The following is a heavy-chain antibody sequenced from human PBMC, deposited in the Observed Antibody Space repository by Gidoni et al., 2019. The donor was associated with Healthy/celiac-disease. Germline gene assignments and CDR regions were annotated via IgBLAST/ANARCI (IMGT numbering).Heavy chain of an antibody. V-gene: IGHV3-43*01. CDR2: SSWDGGST. D-gene: IGHD6-13*01. J-gene: IGHJ5*02. CDR1: GFTFDAYA. CDR3: AKDGLAAGLINWFDP. Sequence: EVQLVESGGVVVQPGGSLRLSCAASGFTFDAYAMHWVRQATGKGLEWVSLSSWDGGSTYYADSVKGRFTISRDNSKNSLYLQMNSLRTEDTALYYCAKDGLAAGLINWFDPWGQGTLVTVSS.